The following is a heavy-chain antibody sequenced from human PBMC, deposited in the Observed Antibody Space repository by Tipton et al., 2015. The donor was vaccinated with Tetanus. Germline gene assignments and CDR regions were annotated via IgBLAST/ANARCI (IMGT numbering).Heavy chain of an antibody. D-gene: IGHD6-13*01. J-gene: IGHJ4*02. Sequence: SLRLSCAASGFTFSSYAMSWVRQAPGKGLEWVSAISGSGGSTYYADSVKGRFTISRDNSKNTLYLQMNSLRAEDTAVYYCAKWARAAGTRAYYFDYWGQGTLVTVSS. V-gene: IGHV3-23*01. CDR2: ISGSGGST. CDR1: GFTFSSYA. CDR3: AKWARAAGTRAYYFDY.